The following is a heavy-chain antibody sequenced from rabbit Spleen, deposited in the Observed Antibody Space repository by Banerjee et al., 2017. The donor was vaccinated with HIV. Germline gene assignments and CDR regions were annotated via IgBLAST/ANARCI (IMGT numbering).Heavy chain of an antibody. D-gene: IGHD4-2*01. Sequence: QEQLEESGGGLVKPEGSLTLTCKASGFTLSSYWMCWVRQAPGKGLEWIACIWAGNGNTYYASWAKGRFTITGSTSLNTVTLQVTSLTAADTATYFCTRHAGGGAYDYIDGVFNLWGPGTLVTVS. CDR3: TRHAGGGAYDYIDGVFNL. CDR2: IWAGNGNT. CDR1: GFTLSSYW. V-gene: IGHV1S47*01. J-gene: IGHJ4*01.